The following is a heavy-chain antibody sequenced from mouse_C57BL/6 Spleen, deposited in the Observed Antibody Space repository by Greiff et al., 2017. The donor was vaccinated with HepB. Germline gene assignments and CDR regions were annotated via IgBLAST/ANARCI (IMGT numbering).Heavy chain of an antibody. V-gene: IGHV5-17*01. CDR1: GFTFSDYG. CDR3: ARKTNWVPFAY. D-gene: IGHD4-1*01. Sequence: EVKLQESGGGLVKPGGSLKLSCAASGFTFSDYGMHWVRQAPEKGLEWVAYISSGSSTIYYADTVKGRFTISRDNAKNTLFLQMTSLRSEDTAMYYCARKTNWVPFAYWGQGTLVTVSA. J-gene: IGHJ3*01. CDR2: ISSGSSTI.